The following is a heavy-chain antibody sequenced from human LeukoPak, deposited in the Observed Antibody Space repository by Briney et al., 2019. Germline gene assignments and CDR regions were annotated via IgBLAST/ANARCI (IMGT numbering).Heavy chain of an antibody. CDR3: AREMWCPEF. CDR2: IKQDGSDK. Sequence: GGSLRLSCAASGFTFVRYSMTWVRQAPGKGLEWVANIKQDGSDKNYVDSVKGRFTNSRDNTKILVFLQMNSLTGEDTGVYYCAREMWCPEFWGQGTLVTVSS. J-gene: IGHJ4*02. CDR1: GFTFVRYS. V-gene: IGHV3-7*03. D-gene: IGHD2-21*01.